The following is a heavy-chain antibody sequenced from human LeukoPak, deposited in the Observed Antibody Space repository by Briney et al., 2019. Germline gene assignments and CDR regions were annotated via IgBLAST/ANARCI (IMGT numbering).Heavy chain of an antibody. CDR1: GGSINSYY. CDR2: IYYSGST. CDR3: ARLTGYSSESWFDP. Sequence: SETLSLTCTVSGGSINSYYWSWIRQPPGKGLEWIGHIYYSGSTNYNPSLKSRVTISVHTSKNQFSLKLSSVTAADTAVYYCARLTGYSSESWFDPWGQGTLVTVSS. D-gene: IGHD3-9*01. V-gene: IGHV4-59*01. J-gene: IGHJ5*02.